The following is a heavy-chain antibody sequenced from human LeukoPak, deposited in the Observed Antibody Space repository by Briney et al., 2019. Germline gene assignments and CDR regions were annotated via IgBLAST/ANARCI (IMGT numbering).Heavy chain of an antibody. CDR1: GYSFTGYY. CDR3: ARTDYDFWSEGY. Sequence: ASVKVSCKASGYSFTGYYMHWVRQAPGQGREGMGWINPHSGGTNYAQKFQGRVTMTRDTSISTAYMELSRLSSDDTAVYYCARTDYDFWSEGYWSQGTLVTVSS. J-gene: IGHJ4*02. CDR2: INPHSGGT. D-gene: IGHD3-3*01. V-gene: IGHV1-2*02.